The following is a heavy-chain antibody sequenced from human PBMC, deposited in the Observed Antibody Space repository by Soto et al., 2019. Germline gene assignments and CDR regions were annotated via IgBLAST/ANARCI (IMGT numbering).Heavy chain of an antibody. D-gene: IGHD2-15*01. Sequence: PGESLKISCKGSGYSFTSYWIGWVRQMPGKGLEWMGIIYPGDSDTRYSPSFQGQVTISADKSISTAYLQWSSLKASDTAMYYCARSQALLPNGMDVWGQGPTVTVSS. CDR1: GYSFTSYW. CDR2: IYPGDSDT. V-gene: IGHV5-51*01. J-gene: IGHJ6*02. CDR3: ARSQALLPNGMDV.